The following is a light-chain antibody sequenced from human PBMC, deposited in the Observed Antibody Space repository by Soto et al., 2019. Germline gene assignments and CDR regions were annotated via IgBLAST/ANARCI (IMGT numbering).Light chain of an antibody. J-gene: IGLJ3*02. CDR1: SSNIGAGSD. CDR2: GNN. V-gene: IGLV1-40*01. Sequence: QSVLTQPPSLSGAPGQTITISCTGSSSNIGAGSDVHWFQHLPGTAPKVLIYGNNNRPSGVPDRFSGSKSGTSGSLAITGLQVEDEADYYCQSYDSSRRAWVFGGGTKVTVL. CDR3: QSYDSSRRAWV.